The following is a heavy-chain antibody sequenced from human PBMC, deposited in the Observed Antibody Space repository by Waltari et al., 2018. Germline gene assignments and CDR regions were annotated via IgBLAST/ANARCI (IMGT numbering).Heavy chain of an antibody. CDR3: ATRLDILTGYWAFDI. CDR1: GYTLTELS. J-gene: IGHJ3*02. D-gene: IGHD3-9*01. Sequence: QVQLVQSGAEVKKPGASVKVSCKVYGYTLTELSLHWVRQAPGKGLEWLGGVDRDESETVYTQKFKGRFTMTDDKSTDTAYMELSILRSEDTAVYYCATRLDILTGYWAFDIWGQGTMVTVSS. V-gene: IGHV1-24*01. CDR2: VDRDESET.